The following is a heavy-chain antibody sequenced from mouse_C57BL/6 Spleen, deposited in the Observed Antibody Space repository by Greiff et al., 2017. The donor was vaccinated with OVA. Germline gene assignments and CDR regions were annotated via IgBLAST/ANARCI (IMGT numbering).Heavy chain of an antibody. J-gene: IGHJ2*01. Sequence: VQLQQPGAELVKPGASVKLSCKASGYTFTSYWMQWVKQRPGQGLEWIGEIDPSDSYTHYNQKFKGKATLTVDTSSSTAYSQLSSLTSEDSAVYYCARGGLLRPFDYWGQGTTLTVSS. CDR1: GYTFTSYW. CDR2: IDPSDSYT. V-gene: IGHV1-50*01. D-gene: IGHD2-3*01. CDR3: ARGGLLRPFDY.